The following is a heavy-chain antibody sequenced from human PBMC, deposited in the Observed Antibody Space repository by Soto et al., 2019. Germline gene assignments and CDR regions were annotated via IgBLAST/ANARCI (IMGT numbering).Heavy chain of an antibody. CDR2: IIPLFGTT. D-gene: IGHD6-13*01. CDR1: GGTFSRHA. V-gene: IGHV1-69*01. CDR3: ARAAIHDSSWYFWFDP. Sequence: QVQQVQSGSEVKMPGSSVKVSCKTSGGTFSRHAINWVRQAPGQGLEWMGGIIPLFGTTNYAQKFKGRVTISADESTSTAYMELSSLTSEDAAVYYCARAAIHDSSWYFWFDPWGQGTLVTVSS. J-gene: IGHJ5*02.